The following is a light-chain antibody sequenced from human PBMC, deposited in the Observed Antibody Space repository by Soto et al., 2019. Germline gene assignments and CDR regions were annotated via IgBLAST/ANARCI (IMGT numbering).Light chain of an antibody. CDR1: HSVRSN. J-gene: IGKJ5*01. CDR3: QQRNVWPPVT. V-gene: IGKV3-15*01. Sequence: ETVMTQSPVTLSLSPGDRATLSCRASHSVRSNLAWYQQKPGQPPRLLIYAASTRATGIPGRFSGSGSGTEFTLTISSLQSEDSAVYYCQQRNVWPPVTFGQGTHWR. CDR2: AAS.